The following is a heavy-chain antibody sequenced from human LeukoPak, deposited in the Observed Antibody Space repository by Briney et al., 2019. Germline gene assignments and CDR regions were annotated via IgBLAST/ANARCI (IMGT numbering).Heavy chain of an antibody. CDR3: ARDNSEGQWLVGNWFDP. J-gene: IGHJ5*02. Sequence: PGGSLRLSCAASGFTFSSYGMSWVRQAPGKGLEWVSSISSSSSYIYYADSMKGRFTISRDNARKTLYLQMNSLRAEDTAVYYCARDNSEGQWLVGNWFDPWGQGTLVTVSS. CDR1: GFTFSSYG. D-gene: IGHD6-19*01. CDR2: ISSSSSYI. V-gene: IGHV3-21*01.